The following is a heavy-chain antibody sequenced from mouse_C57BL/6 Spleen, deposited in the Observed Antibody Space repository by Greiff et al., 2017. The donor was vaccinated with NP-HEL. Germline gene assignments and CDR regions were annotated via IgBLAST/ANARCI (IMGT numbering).Heavy chain of an antibody. V-gene: IGHV3-6*01. CDR3: ASYDYDDYFDY. CDR2: ISYDGSN. CDR1: GYSITSGYY. J-gene: IGHJ2*01. Sequence: EVQLQESGPGLVKPSQSLSLTCSVTGYSITSGYYWNWIRQFPGNKLAWMGYISYDGSNNYNPSLKNRISITRDTSKNQFFLKLNSVTTEDTATYYCASYDYDDYFDYWGQGTTLTVSS. D-gene: IGHD2-4*01.